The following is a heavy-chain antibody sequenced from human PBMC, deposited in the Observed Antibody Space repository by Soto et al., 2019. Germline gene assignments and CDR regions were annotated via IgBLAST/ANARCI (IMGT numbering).Heavy chain of an antibody. CDR3: ARRSVAGTVFDY. Sequence: LXLTCALYGGSFSGYYWSWIRQPPGKGLEWIGEINHSGSTNYNPSLKSRVTISVDTSKNQFSLKLSSVTAADTAVYYCARRSVAGTVFDYWGQGPLVTVSS. V-gene: IGHV4-34*01. CDR1: GGSFSGYY. D-gene: IGHD6-19*01. J-gene: IGHJ4*02. CDR2: INHSGST.